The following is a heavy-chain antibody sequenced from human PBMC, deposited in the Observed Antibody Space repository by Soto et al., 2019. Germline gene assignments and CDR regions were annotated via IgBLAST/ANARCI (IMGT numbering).Heavy chain of an antibody. D-gene: IGHD1-20*01. CDR1: GFTFNIYA. Sequence: PVGSLRLSCTASGFTFNIYAMTWVRQAPGKGLEWVSTTGATGRTTYYSDAVEGRFTVSRDNSKNTLDLQMSNLRAEDTAVYYCATVHNTSRSFDYWGQGTLVTVSS. V-gene: IGHV3-23*01. CDR2: TGATGRTT. CDR3: ATVHNTSRSFDY. J-gene: IGHJ4*02.